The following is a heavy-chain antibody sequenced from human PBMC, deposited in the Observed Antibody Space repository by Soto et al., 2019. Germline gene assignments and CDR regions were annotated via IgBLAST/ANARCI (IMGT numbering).Heavy chain of an antibody. V-gene: IGHV3-74*03. J-gene: IGHJ2*01. CDR3: ARDVVGYFDL. D-gene: IGHD3-16*02. CDR2: IDSDGSSTI. CDR1: GFTFSSYW. Sequence: EVQLVESGGGLVQPGGSLRLSCAASGFTFSSYWMHWVRQAPGKGLVWVSRIDSDGSSTITYADSVKGRFTISRDNAKNTLYLQMHSLRAEDTAVYYCARDVVGYFDLWGRGTLVTVSS.